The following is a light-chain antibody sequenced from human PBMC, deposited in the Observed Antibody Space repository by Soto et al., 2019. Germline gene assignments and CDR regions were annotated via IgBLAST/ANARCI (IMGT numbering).Light chain of an antibody. J-gene: IGKJ1*01. CDR1: QSISGW. CDR3: QQYNSYPWT. V-gene: IGKV1-5*01. CDR2: DVS. Sequence: IQMTQSPSTLSASVGDRVTITCRASQSISGWLAWYQQKPGKAPKLLIYDVSSLESGVPSRFSGSGSGTEFTLAIRSLQPDDFATYYCQQYNSYPWTFGQGTKVDIK.